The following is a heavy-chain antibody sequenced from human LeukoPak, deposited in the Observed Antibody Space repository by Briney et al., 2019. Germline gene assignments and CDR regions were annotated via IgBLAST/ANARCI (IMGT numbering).Heavy chain of an antibody. Sequence: GGSLRLSCAGSGFTFSSHGMYWVRQAPGKGLEWVACIRYDGSNKYYADSVKGRFTISRDNSKNTLYLQMNSLRAEDTAVYYCAKENYGDSTGGRFQHWGQGTLVTVSS. CDR3: AKENYGDSTGGRFQH. V-gene: IGHV3-30*02. J-gene: IGHJ1*01. CDR2: IRYDGSNK. CDR1: GFTFSSHG. D-gene: IGHD4-17*01.